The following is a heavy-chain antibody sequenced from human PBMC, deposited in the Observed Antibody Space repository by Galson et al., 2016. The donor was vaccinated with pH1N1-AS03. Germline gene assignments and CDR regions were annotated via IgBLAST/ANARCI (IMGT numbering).Heavy chain of an antibody. D-gene: IGHD3-3*01. CDR3: ARVGKYFDFWSGYSDFDY. Sequence: QSGAEVKKPGESLKISCKGSGHIFANYWIGWVRQTPGKGLEWMGLIYPGDSDTRYSPSFPGQVTNSADKSLSTAYLPWSSLKASDTAMYYWARVGKYFDFWSGYSDFDYWGQGTLVTVSS. V-gene: IGHV5-51*01. CDR1: GHIFANYW. J-gene: IGHJ4*02. CDR2: IYPGDSDT.